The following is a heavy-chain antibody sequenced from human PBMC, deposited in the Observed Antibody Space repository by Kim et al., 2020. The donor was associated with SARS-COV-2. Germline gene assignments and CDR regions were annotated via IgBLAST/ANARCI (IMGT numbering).Heavy chain of an antibody. CDR3: ARNKYSGYVYYYYGMDV. Sequence: SETLSLTCAVYGGSFSGYYWSWIRQPPGKGLEWIVEINHSGSTNYNPSLKSRVTISVDTSKNQFSLKLSSVTAADTAVYYCARNKYSGYVYYYYGMDVWGQGTTVTVSS. V-gene: IGHV4-34*01. D-gene: IGHD5-12*01. CDR2: INHSGST. CDR1: GGSFSGYY. J-gene: IGHJ6*02.